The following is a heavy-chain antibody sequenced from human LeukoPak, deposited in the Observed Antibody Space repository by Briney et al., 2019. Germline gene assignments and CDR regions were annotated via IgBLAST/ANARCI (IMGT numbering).Heavy chain of an antibody. CDR1: GYTFTGYY. Sequence: ASVKVSCKASGYTFTGYYMHWVRQAPGQGLEWMGYINPNSVDTNLAQKFQGRVTMTTDTSISTAYMELSRLRSDDTAVYYCTTGSPPFGYWGQGTLVTVSS. D-gene: IGHD1-26*01. J-gene: IGHJ4*02. CDR2: INPNSVDT. CDR3: TTGSPPFGY. V-gene: IGHV1-2*02.